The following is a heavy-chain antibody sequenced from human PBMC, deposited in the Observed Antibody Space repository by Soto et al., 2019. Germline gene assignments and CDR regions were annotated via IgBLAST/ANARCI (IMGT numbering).Heavy chain of an antibody. CDR3: VRDGSKTLRDCFDL. J-gene: IGHJ5*02. CDR1: GGSMSKFY. Sequence: SETLSLTCSVSGGSMSKFYWSWIRKTAGKGLEWMGRVYATGTSDYNPSLRSRIAMSVDISKKTFSLRLRSVTAADTGVYYCVRDGSKTLRDCFDLWGQGILVPVSS. CDR2: VYATGTS. V-gene: IGHV4-4*07.